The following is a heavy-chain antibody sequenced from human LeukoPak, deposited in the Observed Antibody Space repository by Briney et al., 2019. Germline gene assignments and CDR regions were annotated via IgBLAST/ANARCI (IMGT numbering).Heavy chain of an antibody. J-gene: IGHJ5*02. D-gene: IGHD3-22*01. V-gene: IGHV3-30-3*01. Sequence: GGSLRLSCAASGFTFSSYAMHWVRQAPGKELEWVAVISYDGSNKYYADSVKGRFTISRDNSKNTLYLQMNSLRAEDTAVYYCARDLANYYDSSGYLRDWFDPWGQGTLVTVSS. CDR1: GFTFSSYA. CDR3: ARDLANYYDSSGYLRDWFDP. CDR2: ISYDGSNK.